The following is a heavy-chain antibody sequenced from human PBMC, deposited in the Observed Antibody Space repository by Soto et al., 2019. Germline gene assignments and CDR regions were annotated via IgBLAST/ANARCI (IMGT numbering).Heavy chain of an antibody. J-gene: IGHJ6*02. CDR2: INPNSGGT. D-gene: IGHD2-2*01. Sequence: GASVKVSCKASGYTFTGYYMHWVRQAPGQGLEWMGWINPNSGGTNYAQKFQGRVTMTRDTSISTAYMELRSLRSDDTAVYYCARARRPGTSLRLQYGMDVWGQGTTVTVSS. V-gene: IGHV1-2*02. CDR3: ARARRPGTSLRLQYGMDV. CDR1: GYTFTGYY.